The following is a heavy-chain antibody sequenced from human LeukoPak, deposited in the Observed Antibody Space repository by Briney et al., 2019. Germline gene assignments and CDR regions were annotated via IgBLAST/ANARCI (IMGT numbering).Heavy chain of an antibody. V-gene: IGHV4-39*01. CDR1: GGSISSSSYC. J-gene: IGHJ4*02. CDR3: ARHVSVTMVRGVIIDY. Sequence: PSETLYLTCTVSGGSISSSSYCWGWIRQPPGKGLEWIGSIYYSGSTYYTPSLKSRVTISVDTSKNQFSLKLGSVTAADTAVYYCARHVSVTMVRGVIIDYWGQGTLVTVSS. D-gene: IGHD3-10*01. CDR2: IYYSGST.